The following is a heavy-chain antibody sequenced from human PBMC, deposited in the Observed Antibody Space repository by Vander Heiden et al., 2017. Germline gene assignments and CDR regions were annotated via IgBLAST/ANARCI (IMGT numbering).Heavy chain of an antibody. Sequence: QVQLVESGGGVVQPGRSLRLSWAASGFTFSSYGMHWVRQAPGKGLEWVAVIWYDGSNKYYADSVKGRFTISRDNSKNTLYLQMNSLRAEDTAVYYCARGLYYDSSGYLDYWGQGTLVTVSS. V-gene: IGHV3-33*01. J-gene: IGHJ4*02. CDR1: GFTFSSYG. CDR3: ARGLYYDSSGYLDY. CDR2: IWYDGSNK. D-gene: IGHD3-22*01.